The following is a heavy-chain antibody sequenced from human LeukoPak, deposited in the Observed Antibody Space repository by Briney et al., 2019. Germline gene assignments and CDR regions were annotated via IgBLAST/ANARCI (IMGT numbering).Heavy chain of an antibody. CDR3: ARSSMVRRIHFDY. D-gene: IGHD3-10*01. CDR1: GGTFSSYA. CDR2: IIASLEMT. V-gene: IGHV1-69*04. Sequence: SVKVSCKASGGTFSSYAISWVRQAPGQGLEWMGNIIASLEMTNYAQKFQGRVTITADTSTSTVYMELSSLRSEDTAVYYCARSSMVRRIHFDYWGQGTLVTASS. J-gene: IGHJ4*02.